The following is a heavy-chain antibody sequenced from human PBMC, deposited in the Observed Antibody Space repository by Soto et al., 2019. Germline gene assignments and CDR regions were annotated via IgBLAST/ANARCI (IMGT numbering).Heavy chain of an antibody. CDR1: GYTLTEVS. D-gene: IGHD3-9*01. J-gene: IGHJ4*02. CDR2: FDPEDGET. V-gene: IGHV1-24*01. Sequence: SVKVSCKVSGYTLTEVSMHCVRQSGLRWRDGMGGFDPEDGETIYAQKFQGRVTMTEDTSTDTAYMDLSSLRSEDTAVYYCATLGYYDILTGYWVTPGKYYFDYWGQGTLVTVSS. CDR3: ATLGYYDILTGYWVTPGKYYFDY.